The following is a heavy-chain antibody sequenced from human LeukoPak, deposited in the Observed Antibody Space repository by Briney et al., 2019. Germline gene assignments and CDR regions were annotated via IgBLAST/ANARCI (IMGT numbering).Heavy chain of an antibody. D-gene: IGHD2-15*01. CDR1: GFTFSSYS. CDR2: ISSSSSYI. J-gene: IGHJ4*02. V-gene: IGHV3-21*01. Sequence: GGSLRLSCAASGFTFSSYSMNWVRQAPGKGLEWVSSISSSSSYIYYADSVKGRFTISRDNAKNSLYLQMNSLRAEDTAVYYCASLGYCSGGSCYHHDYWGQGTLVTVSS. CDR3: ASLGYCSGGSCYHHDY.